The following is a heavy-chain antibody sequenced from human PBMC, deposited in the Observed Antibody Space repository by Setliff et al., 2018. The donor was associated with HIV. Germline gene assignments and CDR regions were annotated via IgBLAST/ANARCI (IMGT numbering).Heavy chain of an antibody. CDR1: GFTFRSYA. CDR3: ARYRSKLDWFDP. CDR2: INSFGSVT. J-gene: IGHJ5*02. Sequence: PGGSLRLSCAASGFTFRSYAMSWVRQSPGKGLMWVARINSFGSVTNYADSVKGRFTVTRNNAKDSVYPQISALRGEDTAVYYCARYRSKLDWFDPWGQGTLVTVSS. V-gene: IGHV3-74*01. D-gene: IGHD1-26*01.